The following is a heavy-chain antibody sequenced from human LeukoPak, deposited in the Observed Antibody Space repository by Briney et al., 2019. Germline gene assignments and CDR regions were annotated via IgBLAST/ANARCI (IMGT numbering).Heavy chain of an antibody. CDR1: GFTFSDHW. D-gene: IGHD3-10*01. V-gene: IGHV3-7*01. CDR2: IKQDGSEK. J-gene: IGHJ4*02. CDR3: ACRPRDVYYYGVFDY. Sequence: GSLRLSCAASGFTFSDHWMSWVRQAPGKGPEWVANIKQDGSEKYYVDSVKGRFTISRDNTKNSPYLQMSSLTVEDTAVYYCACRPRDVYYYGVFDYWGQGTLVIVSS.